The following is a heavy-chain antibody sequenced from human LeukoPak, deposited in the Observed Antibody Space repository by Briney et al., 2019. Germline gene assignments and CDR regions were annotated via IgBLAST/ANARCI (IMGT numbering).Heavy chain of an antibody. CDR2: INHSGST. Sequence: SETLSLTCAVYGGSFSGYYWSWIRQPPGKGLEWIGEINHSGSTNYNPSLKSRVTISVDTSKNQFSLKLSSVTAADTAVYYCARGTTYYYDSSGYHHFDYWGQGTLVTVSS. V-gene: IGHV4-34*01. CDR3: ARGTTYYYDSSGYHHFDY. D-gene: IGHD3-22*01. J-gene: IGHJ4*02. CDR1: GGSFSGYY.